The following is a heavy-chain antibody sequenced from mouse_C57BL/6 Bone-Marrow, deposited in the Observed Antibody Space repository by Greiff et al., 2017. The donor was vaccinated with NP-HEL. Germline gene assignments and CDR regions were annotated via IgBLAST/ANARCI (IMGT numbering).Heavy chain of an antibody. D-gene: IGHD4-1*01. J-gene: IGHJ3*01. CDR2: ISNGGGST. CDR1: GFTFSDYY. CDR3: ARQEDWPGFAY. Sequence: EVQLVESGGGLVQPGGSLKLSCAASGFTFSDYYMYWVRQTPEKRLEWVAYISNGGGSTYYPDTVKGRFTISRDNAKNTLYLQMSRLKSEDTAMYYCARQEDWPGFAYWGQGTLVTVSA. V-gene: IGHV5-12*01.